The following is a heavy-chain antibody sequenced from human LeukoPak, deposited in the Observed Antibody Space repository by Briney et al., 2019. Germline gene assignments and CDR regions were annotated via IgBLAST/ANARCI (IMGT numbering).Heavy chain of an antibody. Sequence: SETLSLTCTVSGGSISSYYWSWIRQPPGKGLEWIGYIYYSGSTNYNPSLKSRVTISVDTSKNQFSLKLSSVTAADTAVYYRARGARDIVVVPAIYGMDVWGQGTTVTVSS. CDR1: GGSISSYY. CDR3: ARGARDIVVVPAIYGMDV. J-gene: IGHJ6*02. CDR2: IYYSGST. V-gene: IGHV4-59*01. D-gene: IGHD2-2*01.